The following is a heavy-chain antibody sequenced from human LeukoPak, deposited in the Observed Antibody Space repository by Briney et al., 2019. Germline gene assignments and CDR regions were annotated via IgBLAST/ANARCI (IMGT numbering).Heavy chain of an antibody. CDR1: GFTFSSYA. CDR2: ISGSGGST. D-gene: IGHD6-19*01. CDR3: VRDRWGSDWDYYFDY. Sequence: PGGSLRLSCAASGFTFSSYAMSWVRQAPGKGLEWVSAISGSGGSTYYADSVKGRFTISRDNSKNTLYLQMNSLRAEDTAVYYCVRDRWGSDWDYYFDYWGQGTLVTVPS. J-gene: IGHJ4*02. V-gene: IGHV3-23*01.